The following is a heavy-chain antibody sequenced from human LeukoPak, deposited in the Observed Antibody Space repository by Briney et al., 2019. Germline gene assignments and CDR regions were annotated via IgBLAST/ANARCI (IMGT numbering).Heavy chain of an antibody. Sequence: KASETLSLTCTVSGSSISSYYWSWIRQPPGKGLEWIGYIYYSGSTNYNPSLKSRVTISVDTSKNQFSLKLSSVTAADTAVYYCARSWLHDSSGYYYWGQGTLVTVSS. J-gene: IGHJ4*02. V-gene: IGHV4-59*01. CDR1: GSSISSYY. D-gene: IGHD3-22*01. CDR3: ARSWLHDSSGYYY. CDR2: IYYSGST.